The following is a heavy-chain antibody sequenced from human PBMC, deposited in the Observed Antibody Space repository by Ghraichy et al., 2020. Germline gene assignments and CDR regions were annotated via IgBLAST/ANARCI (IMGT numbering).Heavy chain of an antibody. Sequence: GGSLRLSCAASGFTFSSYWMSWVRQAPGKGLEWVANIKQDGSEKYYVDSVKGRFTISRDNAKNSLYLQMNSLRAEDTAVYYCARVGYDSSGYYTEYFQHWGQGTLVTVSS. CDR3: ARVGYDSSGYYTEYFQH. J-gene: IGHJ1*01. CDR2: IKQDGSEK. D-gene: IGHD3-22*01. CDR1: GFTFSSYW. V-gene: IGHV3-7*04.